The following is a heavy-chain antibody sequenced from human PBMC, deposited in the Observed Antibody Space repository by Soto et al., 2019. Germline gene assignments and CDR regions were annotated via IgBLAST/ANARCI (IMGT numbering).Heavy chain of an antibody. V-gene: IGHV3-30-3*01. CDR2: ISYDGSNK. Sequence: PGGSLRLSCAASGFTFSSYAMHWVRQAPGKGLEWVAVISYDGSNKYYADSVKGRFTISRDNSKNTLYLQMNSLRAEDTAVYYCARDKRSLESLDYWGQGTLVTVSS. CDR3: ARDKRSLESLDY. CDR1: GFTFSSYA. D-gene: IGHD3-3*01. J-gene: IGHJ4*02.